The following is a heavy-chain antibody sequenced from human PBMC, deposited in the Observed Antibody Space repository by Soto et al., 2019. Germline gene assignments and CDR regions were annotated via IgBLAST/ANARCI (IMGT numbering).Heavy chain of an antibody. CDR3: ATMRGYPNYSYYYMDV. D-gene: IGHD3-3*01. CDR2: MNQGGSER. V-gene: IGHV3-7*01. CDR1: GFTFGTYW. J-gene: IGHJ6*03. Sequence: EVLLVESGGGLVQPGGSLRLSCAASGFTFGTYWMTWVHQAPGKGLEWVANMNQGGSERYSVDSVKGRFTISRDNAKNSLYLQMNSLRAEDTAVYYCATMRGYPNYSYYYMDVWGEGTTVTVSS.